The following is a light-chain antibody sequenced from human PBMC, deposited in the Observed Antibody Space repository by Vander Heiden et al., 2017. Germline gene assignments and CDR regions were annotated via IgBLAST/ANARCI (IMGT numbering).Light chain of an antibody. Sequence: QSALTQPASVSGSPGQSITISCTGTSSDVGGYNYVSWYQQHPGKAPKLMIYDVNKRPSGVSNRFSGSKSGNTASLTISGLQAEDDADYYCSSYTSSSTWVFGGGTKLTVL. CDR1: SSDVGGYNY. J-gene: IGLJ3*02. V-gene: IGLV2-14*01. CDR3: SSYTSSSTWV. CDR2: DVN.